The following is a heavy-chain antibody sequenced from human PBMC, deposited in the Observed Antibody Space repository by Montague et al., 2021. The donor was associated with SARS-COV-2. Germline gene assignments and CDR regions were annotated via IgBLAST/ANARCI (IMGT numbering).Heavy chain of an antibody. CDR2: INDRGVTNY. V-gene: IGHV4-34*01. D-gene: IGHD4-11*01. Sequence: SETLSLTCAVYGESFSGFFWSRIRQPPGKGLEWIAEINDRGVTNYNYNPSLGSRVTISADTSENRFSLKLRSVTAADTAVYYCARWDPQTLTVISLRGKSANDYWGQGTLVTVSS. J-gene: IGHJ4*02. CDR3: ARWDPQTLTVISLRGKSANDY. CDR1: GESFSGFF.